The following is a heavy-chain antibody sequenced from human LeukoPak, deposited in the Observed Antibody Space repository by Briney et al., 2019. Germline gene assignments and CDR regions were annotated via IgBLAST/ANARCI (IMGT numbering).Heavy chain of an antibody. CDR3: EAQEAKRSYSDY. D-gene: IGHD6-13*01. CDR2: VYYSGTT. Sequence: PSETLSHTCSVSWVPLCSHFGSGIRQPPGKGLEWIGYVYYSGTTNYNPSLKSRVAISVNTSKNQFPLKLSSVTAADTAVSYCEAQEAKRSYSDYWGQGTLVTVSS. V-gene: IGHV4-59*11. J-gene: IGHJ4*02. CDR1: WVPLCSHF.